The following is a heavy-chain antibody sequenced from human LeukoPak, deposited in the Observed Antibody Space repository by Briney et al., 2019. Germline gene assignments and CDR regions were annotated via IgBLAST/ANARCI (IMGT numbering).Heavy chain of an antibody. CDR2: ISYDGSNK. D-gene: IGHD5-18*01. CDR3: AKGGYSYGFGLIDY. CDR1: GFTFSSYG. V-gene: IGHV3-30*18. J-gene: IGHJ4*02. Sequence: GRSLRLSCAASGFTFSSYGMHWVRQAPGKGLEWVAVISYDGSNKYYADSVKGRFTISRDSSKNTLYLQMNSLRAEDTAVYYCAKGGYSYGFGLIDYWGQGTLVTVSS.